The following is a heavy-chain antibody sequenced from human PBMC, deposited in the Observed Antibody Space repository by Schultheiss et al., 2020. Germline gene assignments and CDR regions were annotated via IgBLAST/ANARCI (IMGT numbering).Heavy chain of an antibody. CDR3: ARRYGDDGMDV. Sequence: SETLSLTCTVSGGSISSYYWSWIRQPPGKGLEWIGEINHSGSTNYNPSLKSRVTISVDTSKNQFSLKLSSVTAADTAVYYCARRYGDDGMDVWGQGTTVTVSS. CDR1: GGSISSYY. V-gene: IGHV4-34*01. J-gene: IGHJ6*02. CDR2: INHSGST. D-gene: IGHD4-17*01.